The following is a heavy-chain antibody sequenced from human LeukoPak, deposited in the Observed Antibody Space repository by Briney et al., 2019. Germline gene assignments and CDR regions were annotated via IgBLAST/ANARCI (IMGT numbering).Heavy chain of an antibody. Sequence: GGSLRLSCAASGFTFTGYGMHWVRQAPGKGPEWVAFIRYDGSNKYYADSVKGRFTISRDNSKNTLYLQMNSLRTEDTAVYYCANGAYSSSSSVDYWGQGTLVTVSS. CDR1: GFTFTGYG. V-gene: IGHV3-30*02. CDR3: ANGAYSSSSSVDY. J-gene: IGHJ4*02. CDR2: IRYDGSNK. D-gene: IGHD6-19*01.